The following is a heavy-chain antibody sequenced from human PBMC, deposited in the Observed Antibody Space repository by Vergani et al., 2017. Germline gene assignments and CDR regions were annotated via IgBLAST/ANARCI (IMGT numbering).Heavy chain of an antibody. CDR3: AKDGDGSGWMDV. CDR1: GFISSSYW. CDR2: ISWNSGSI. J-gene: IGHJ6*03. D-gene: IGHD6-19*01. Sequence: EGQLVESGGDWVQRGGSLRLSCAASGFISSSYWMSWVRQAPGKGLEWVSGISWNSGSIGYADSVKGRFTISRDNAKNSLYLQMNSLRAEDTALYYCAKDGDGSGWMDVWGKGP. V-gene: IGHV3-9*02.